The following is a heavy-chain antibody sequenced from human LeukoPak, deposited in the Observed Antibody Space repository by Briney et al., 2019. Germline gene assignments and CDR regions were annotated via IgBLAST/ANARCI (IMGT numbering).Heavy chain of an antibody. D-gene: IGHD2-15*01. V-gene: IGHV4-59*01. J-gene: IGHJ3*02. CDR2: IYYSGST. CDR1: GGSISSYY. CDR3: ARDSGGTVSGAFDI. Sequence: SETLSLTCTVSGGSISSYYWSWIRQPPGKGLEWIGYIYYSGSTNYNPSLKSRVTISVDTSKNQCSLKLSSVTAADTAVYYCARDSGGTVSGAFDIWGQGTMVTVSS.